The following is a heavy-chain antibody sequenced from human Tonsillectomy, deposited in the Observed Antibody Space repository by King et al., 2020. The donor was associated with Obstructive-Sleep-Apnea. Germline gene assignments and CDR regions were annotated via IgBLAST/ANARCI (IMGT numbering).Heavy chain of an antibody. CDR2: INPSGCSR. CDR3: ARDHRTVSTTYYYGMDV. Sequence: QLVQSGAEVKKPGALVKVSCKASGYTFTSYYMHWVRQAPGQGLEWMGIINPSGCSRSYSQEFQGRLTMTRDTSTSTVYMELSSLRSEDTAVYYCARDHRTVSTTYYYGMDVWGQGTTVTVSS. J-gene: IGHJ6*02. CDR1: GYTFTSYY. D-gene: IGHD4-11*01. V-gene: IGHV1-46*03.